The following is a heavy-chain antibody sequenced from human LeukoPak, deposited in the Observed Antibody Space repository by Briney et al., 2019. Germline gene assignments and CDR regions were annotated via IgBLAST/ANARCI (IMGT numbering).Heavy chain of an antibody. CDR2: IYHSGST. Sequence: SETLSLTCAVSGGSISSGGSSWSWIRQPPGKGLEWIGYIYHSGSTYYNPSLKSRVTISVDRSKNQFSLKLSSVTAADTAVYYCARMVRGLYWFDPWGQGTLVTVSS. D-gene: IGHD3-10*01. CDR3: ARMVRGLYWFDP. CDR1: GGSISSGGSS. V-gene: IGHV4-30-2*01. J-gene: IGHJ5*02.